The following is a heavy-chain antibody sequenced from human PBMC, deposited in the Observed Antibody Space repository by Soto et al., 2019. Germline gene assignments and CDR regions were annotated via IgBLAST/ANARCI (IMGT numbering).Heavy chain of an antibody. CDR3: ARNTEPMTNYYFDY. J-gene: IGHJ4*02. D-gene: IGHD5-18*01. CDR1: GFTFSSYW. CDR2: IKQDGSEK. Sequence: GGSLSLSCAASGFTFSSYWMSWVRQAPGKGLEWVANIKQDGSEKYYVDSVKGRFTISRDNAKNSLYLQMNSLRAEDTAVYYCARNTEPMTNYYFDYWGQGTLVTVSS. V-gene: IGHV3-7*01.